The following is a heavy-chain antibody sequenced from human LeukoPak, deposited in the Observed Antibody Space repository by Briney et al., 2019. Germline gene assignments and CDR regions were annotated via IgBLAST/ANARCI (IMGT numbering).Heavy chain of an antibody. Sequence: SETLSLTCAVYGGSFSGYYWSWIRQPPGKGLEWIGEINHSGSTNYNPSLKSRVTISVDTSKNQFSLKLSSVTAADTAVYHCAKFSTPLSMDVWGKGTTVTVSS. CDR3: AKFSTPLSMDV. CDR1: GGSFSGYY. D-gene: IGHD2-15*01. V-gene: IGHV4-34*01. CDR2: INHSGST. J-gene: IGHJ6*03.